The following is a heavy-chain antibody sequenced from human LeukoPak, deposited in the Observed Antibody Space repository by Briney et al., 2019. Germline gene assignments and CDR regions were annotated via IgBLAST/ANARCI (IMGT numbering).Heavy chain of an antibody. J-gene: IGHJ4*02. CDR1: GGTFSSYA. Sequence: ASVKVSCKASGGTFSSYAISWVRQAPGQGLEWMGGIIPIFGTANYAQKFQGRVTITTDESTSTAYMELSSLRSEDTAVYYCARDLPGPRAYDSSGYYFVGPGHIDYWGQGTLVTVSS. CDR3: ARDLPGPRAYDSSGYYFVGPGHIDY. V-gene: IGHV1-69*05. D-gene: IGHD3-22*01. CDR2: IIPIFGTA.